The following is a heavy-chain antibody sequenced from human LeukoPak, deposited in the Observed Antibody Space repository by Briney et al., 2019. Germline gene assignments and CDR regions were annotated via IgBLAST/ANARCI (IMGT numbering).Heavy chain of an antibody. V-gene: IGHV3-33*01. Sequence: PGGSLRLSYAASGFTFSSYAMHWVRQAPGKGLEWVAVIWYDGSNENYADSVRGRFTVSRDNSKNTLYLHMNSVRGEDTAVYYCARVAMSDSSGYCDYWGQGTLVTVSS. CDR3: ARVAMSDSSGYCDY. J-gene: IGHJ4*02. CDR2: IWYDGSNE. CDR1: GFTFSSYA. D-gene: IGHD3-22*01.